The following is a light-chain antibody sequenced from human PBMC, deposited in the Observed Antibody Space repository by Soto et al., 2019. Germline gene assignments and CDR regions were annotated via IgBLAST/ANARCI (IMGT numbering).Light chain of an antibody. Sequence: QSALTQPPSASGSPGQSVAISCSGTSSDVGGYNYVSWYQQHPGKAPKLMIYDVNKRPSGVPDRFSGSKSGNTASLTVSGLQGEDEGDYYCISYAGSNKPAFGGGTKLTVL. CDR3: ISYAGSNKPA. J-gene: IGLJ2*01. V-gene: IGLV2-8*01. CDR2: DVN. CDR1: SSDVGGYNY.